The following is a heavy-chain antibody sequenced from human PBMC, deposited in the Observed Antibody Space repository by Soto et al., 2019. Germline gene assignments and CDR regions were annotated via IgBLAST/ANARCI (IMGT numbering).Heavy chain of an antibody. CDR1: GYTFTSYA. CDR2: INAGNGNT. J-gene: IGHJ4*02. Sequence: QVQLVQSGAEVKKPGASVKVSCKASGYTFTSYAIHWVRQAPGQRLEWMGWINAGNGNTKYSQKFQDRVTITRDTSASTAYMELRSLRSEDTAVYDCARDLGGWPDYWGQGTLVTVSS. D-gene: IGHD1-26*01. CDR3: ARDLGGWPDY. V-gene: IGHV1-3*01.